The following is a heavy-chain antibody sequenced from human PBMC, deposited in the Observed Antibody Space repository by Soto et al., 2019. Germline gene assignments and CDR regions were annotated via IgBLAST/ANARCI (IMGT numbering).Heavy chain of an antibody. CDR1: GGSISSSSYY. CDR3: ATLWGQD. V-gene: IGHV4-39*01. Sequence: QLQLQESGPGLVKPSETLSLTCTVSGGSISSSSYYWGWIRQPPGKGLEWIGSIYYSGSTYYNPSLKRRGTIAVDTAKTQFSLKLSSVTAADTAVYYCATLWGQDWGQGTLVTVSS. D-gene: IGHD3-10*01. CDR2: IYYSGST. J-gene: IGHJ4*02.